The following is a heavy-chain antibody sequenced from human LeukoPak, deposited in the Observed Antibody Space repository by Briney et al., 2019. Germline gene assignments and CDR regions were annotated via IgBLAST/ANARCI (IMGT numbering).Heavy chain of an antibody. Sequence: ASVKDSCKTTRYTFTGQYLHWARQAPGQGLEWMGWINPNSGGTKSAQKFQGRVIMTRDTSISTAYMELRSLSSDDTAVYYCARGRQFQLGELCAFADFFQPWGQGTLVTVFS. CDR2: INPNSGGT. V-gene: IGHV1-2*02. D-gene: IGHD3-16*01. J-gene: IGHJ1*01. CDR1: RYTFTGQY. CDR3: ARGRQFQLGELCAFADFFQP.